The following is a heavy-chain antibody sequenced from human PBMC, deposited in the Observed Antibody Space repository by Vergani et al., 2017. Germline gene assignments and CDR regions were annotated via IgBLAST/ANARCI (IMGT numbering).Heavy chain of an antibody. CDR2: INHSGST. D-gene: IGHD7-27*01. Sequence: QVQLQQWGGGLLKPSETLSLTCAVYGGSFSGYYWSWIRQPPGKGLEWIGEINHSGSTYYNPSLKSRVTISVDTSKNQFSLKLSSVTAADTAVYYCARGTXPPWGYYYYYYMDVWGKGTTVTVSS. V-gene: IGHV4-34*01. J-gene: IGHJ6*03. CDR3: ARGTXPPWGYYYYYYMDV. CDR1: GGSFSGYY.